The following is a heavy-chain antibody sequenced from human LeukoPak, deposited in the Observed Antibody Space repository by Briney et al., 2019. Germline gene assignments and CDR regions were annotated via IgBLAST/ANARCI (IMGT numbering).Heavy chain of an antibody. CDR2: ISYDGSNK. CDR3: ARVAPGVRAFDI. Sequence: GGSLRLSCAASGFTFSSYAMHWVRQAPGKGLEWVAVISYDGSNKYYADSVKGRFTISRDNSKNTLYLQMNSLRAEDTAVYYCARVAPGVRAFDIWGQGTMVTVSS. CDR1: GFTFSSYA. D-gene: IGHD3-10*01. J-gene: IGHJ3*02. V-gene: IGHV3-30-3*01.